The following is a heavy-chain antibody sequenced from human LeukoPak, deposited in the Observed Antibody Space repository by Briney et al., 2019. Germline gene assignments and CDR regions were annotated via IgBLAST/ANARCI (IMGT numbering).Heavy chain of an antibody. J-gene: IGHJ4*02. D-gene: IGHD3-3*01. CDR2: IYPGDSDT. V-gene: IGHV5-51*01. Sequence: HGESLKISCKGSGYSFTSYWIGWVRQMPGKGLEWMGIIYPGDSDTRYSPSFQGQVTISADKSISTAYLQWSSLKASDTAMYYCARLPNYDFWSGYQYYFDYWGQGTLVTVSS. CDR3: ARLPNYDFWSGYQYYFDY. CDR1: GYSFTSYW.